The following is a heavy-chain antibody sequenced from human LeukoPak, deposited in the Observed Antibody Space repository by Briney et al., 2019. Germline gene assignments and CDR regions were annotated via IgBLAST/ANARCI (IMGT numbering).Heavy chain of an antibody. CDR2: IYSGGTT. J-gene: IGHJ4*02. CDR1: GFTVRNNY. Sequence: PGGSLRLSCAASGFTVRNNYMNWVRQAPGKGLEWVSLIYSGGTTDYADSVRGRFTVSRDNFENTLYLQMNSLRVEDTAIYYCARDPPAVASNTYGWGQGTLVTVSS. CDR3: ARDPPAVASNTYG. D-gene: IGHD6-13*01. V-gene: IGHV3-66*01.